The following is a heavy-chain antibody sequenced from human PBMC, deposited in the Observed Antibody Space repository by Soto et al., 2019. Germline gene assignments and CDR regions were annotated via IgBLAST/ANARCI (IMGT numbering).Heavy chain of an antibody. J-gene: IGHJ4*02. CDR3: AKGYYSGYDLAYFDY. D-gene: IGHD5-12*01. CDR2: TSGSGDNT. CDR1: GFSFDDYA. V-gene: IGHV3-23*01. Sequence: EVQLLESGGGLVQPGGSLRLSCAASGFSFDDYAMTWVRQAAGKGLEWVSATSGSGDNTYYADSVKGRFTISRDNSKNTLSLQLNSLRAEDTAVYYCAKGYYSGYDLAYFDYWGQGTLVTVSS.